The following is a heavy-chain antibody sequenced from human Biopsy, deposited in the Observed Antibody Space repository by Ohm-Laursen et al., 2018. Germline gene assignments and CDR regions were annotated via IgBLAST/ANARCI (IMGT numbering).Heavy chain of an antibody. D-gene: IGHD2-15*01. J-gene: IGHJ4*02. Sequence: SVKASCKASGYNFDIYPLFWVRQAPGEGFEWMGGIAPLFETTDSAQKFQGRVTITADRSTTTAYIELSGLTSEDTAIYYCAKAGQTSGEYVVPRHFDSWGQGTRVTVSS. CDR1: GYNFDIYP. V-gene: IGHV1-69*06. CDR3: AKAGQTSGEYVVPRHFDS. CDR2: IAPLFETT.